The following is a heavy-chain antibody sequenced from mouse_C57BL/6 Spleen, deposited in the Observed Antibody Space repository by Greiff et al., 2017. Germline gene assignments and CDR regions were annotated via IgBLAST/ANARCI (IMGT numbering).Heavy chain of an antibody. V-gene: IGHV1-26*01. Sequence: EVQLQQSGPELVKPGASVKISCKASGYTFTDYYMNWVKQSHGKSLEWIGDINPNNGGTSYNQKFKGKATLTVDKSSSTAYMELRSLTSEDSAVYYCARGAYYSNLFDYWGQGTTLTVSS. CDR3: ARGAYYSNLFDY. CDR1: GYTFTDYY. CDR2: INPNNGGT. D-gene: IGHD2-5*01. J-gene: IGHJ2*01.